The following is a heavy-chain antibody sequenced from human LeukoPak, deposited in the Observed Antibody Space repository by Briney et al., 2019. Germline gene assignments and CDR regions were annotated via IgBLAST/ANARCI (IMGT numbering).Heavy chain of an antibody. CDR1: GGSISSSSYY. V-gene: IGHV4-39*07. CDR3: VNNLYGSGNYFVY. D-gene: IGHD3-10*01. CDR2: IYYSGST. Sequence: PSETLSLTCTVSGGSISSSSYYWGWIRQPPGKGLEWIGSIYYSGSTYYNPSLKSRVTISVDTSKNQFSLKLTSVTAADTAVYHCVNNLYGSGNYFVYWGQGTLVTVSS. J-gene: IGHJ4*02.